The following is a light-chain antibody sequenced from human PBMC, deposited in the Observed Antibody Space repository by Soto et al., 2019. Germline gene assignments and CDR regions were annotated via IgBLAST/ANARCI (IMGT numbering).Light chain of an antibody. CDR3: SSYTSSSTRV. Sequence: QSALTQPASVSGSPGQSITISCTGTSSDVGAYDFVSWYQQHPDKAPELMIYEVSNRPSGVSNRFSGSKSVNTATLTISGLQAEDEADYYCSSYTSSSTRVSGTGTKVTVL. V-gene: IGLV2-14*03. CDR1: SSDVGAYDF. J-gene: IGLJ1*01. CDR2: EVS.